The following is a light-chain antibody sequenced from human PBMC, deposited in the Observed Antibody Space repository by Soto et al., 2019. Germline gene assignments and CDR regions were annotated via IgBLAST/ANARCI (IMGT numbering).Light chain of an antibody. Sequence: DIQMTQSPSTLSASVGDRVTITCRASQSISSWLAWYQQKPGKAPKLLIYDASSLESGVPSRLSGSGSGTEFTLTISSLQHDDFATYCCQQYNSYPYNFGQGTKLEIK. CDR2: DAS. CDR1: QSISSW. CDR3: QQYNSYPYN. V-gene: IGKV1-5*01. J-gene: IGKJ2*01.